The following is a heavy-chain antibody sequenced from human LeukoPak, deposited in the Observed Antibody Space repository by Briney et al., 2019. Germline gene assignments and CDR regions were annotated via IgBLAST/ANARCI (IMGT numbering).Heavy chain of an antibody. CDR3: ARDLHYDSSGYYDNYFDY. J-gene: IGHJ4*02. CDR2: ISAYNGNT. D-gene: IGHD3-22*01. Sequence: ASVKVSCKASGYTFTSYGISWVRQAPGQGLEWMGWISAYNGNTNYAQKLQGRVTMTTDTSTSTAYMELRSLRSDDTAVYYCARDLHYDSSGYYDNYFDYWGQGTLVTVSS. V-gene: IGHV1-18*01. CDR1: GYTFTSYG.